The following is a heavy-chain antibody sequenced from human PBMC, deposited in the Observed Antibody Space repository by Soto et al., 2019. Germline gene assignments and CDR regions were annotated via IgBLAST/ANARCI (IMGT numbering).Heavy chain of an antibody. D-gene: IGHD3-10*01. J-gene: IGHJ4*02. CDR3: ARGGRDEFDY. CDR1: VDSITDGAYY. V-gene: IGHV4-30-4*02. CDR2: IYYNGII. Sequence: SETLSLTCTVSVDSITDGAYYWRWIRQPPGKDLEWIAYIYYNGIIHYNPSLKSRVTISKDTSKNQVVLTMTNLDPADTATYYCARGGRDEFDYWGPGIMVTVSS.